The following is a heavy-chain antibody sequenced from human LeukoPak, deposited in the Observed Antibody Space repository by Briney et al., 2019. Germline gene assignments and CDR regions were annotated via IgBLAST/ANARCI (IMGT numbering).Heavy chain of an antibody. Sequence: GGSLRLSCAASGFTFSSYGMHWVRQAPGKGLEWVAFIRYDGSNKYYADSVKGRFTISRDNSKNTLYLQMNSLRAEDTAVYYCAKGSILWFGGHFDYWGHGTLVTVSS. CDR1: GFTFSSYG. CDR3: AKGSILWFGGHFDY. V-gene: IGHV3-30*02. J-gene: IGHJ4*01. CDR2: IRYDGSNK. D-gene: IGHD3-10*01.